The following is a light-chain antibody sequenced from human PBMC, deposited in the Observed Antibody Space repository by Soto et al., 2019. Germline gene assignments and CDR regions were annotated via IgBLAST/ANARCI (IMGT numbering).Light chain of an antibody. V-gene: IGKV1-9*01. CDR1: QGIITY. CDR3: QQTRSYPST. CDR2: GSS. J-gene: IGKJ4*01. Sequence: IQLTQSPSSLSASVGDSVTITCRASQGIITYLAWYQQKPGKAPNLQIYGSSTLQGGVPLRFSGSGSGTDFTRTINSLQAEDFATYYCQQTRSYPSTFGGGTKVDIK.